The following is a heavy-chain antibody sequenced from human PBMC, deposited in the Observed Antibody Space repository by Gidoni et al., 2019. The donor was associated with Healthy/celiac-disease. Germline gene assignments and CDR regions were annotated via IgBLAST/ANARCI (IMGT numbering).Heavy chain of an antibody. V-gene: IGHV4-39*01. Sequence: QLQLQESGPGLVKPSETLSLTCTVSGGSISSSSYYWGWIRQPPGKGLEWIGSIYYSGSTYYNPSLKSRVTISVDTSKNQFSLKLSSVTAADTAVYYCANAGYSSGWYEGYYFDYWGQGTLVTVSS. CDR3: ANAGYSSGWYEGYYFDY. J-gene: IGHJ4*02. CDR2: IYYSGST. CDR1: GGSISSSSYY. D-gene: IGHD6-19*01.